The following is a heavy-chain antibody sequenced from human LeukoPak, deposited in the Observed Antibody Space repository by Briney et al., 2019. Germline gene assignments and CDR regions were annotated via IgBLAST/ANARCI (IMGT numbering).Heavy chain of an antibody. CDR1: GFTFSDYY. Sequence: GGSLRLSCAASGFTFSDYYMSWVRQAPGKGLEWVSIISTTADITHYADSVRGRFTISGDNSKKTLYLQMNSLRVDDTAVYYCVKSTRTGTWGDAFDIWGQGTMVTVSS. CDR3: VKSTRTGTWGDAFDI. V-gene: IGHV3-23*01. D-gene: IGHD3-16*01. CDR2: ISTTADIT. J-gene: IGHJ3*02.